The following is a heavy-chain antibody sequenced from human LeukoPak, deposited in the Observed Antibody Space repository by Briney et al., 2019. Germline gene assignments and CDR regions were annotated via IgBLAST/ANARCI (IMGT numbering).Heavy chain of an antibody. Sequence: ASVKVSCKASGYTFTGYYMHWVRQAPGQGLEWMGWINPNSGGTNYAQKFQGRVTMTRDTSISTAYMELSRLRSDDMAVYYCARVVPAAISYYYYGMDVWGQGTTVTVSS. CDR1: GYTFTGYY. J-gene: IGHJ6*02. CDR2: INPNSGGT. D-gene: IGHD2-2*01. V-gene: IGHV1-2*02. CDR3: ARVVPAAISYYYYGMDV.